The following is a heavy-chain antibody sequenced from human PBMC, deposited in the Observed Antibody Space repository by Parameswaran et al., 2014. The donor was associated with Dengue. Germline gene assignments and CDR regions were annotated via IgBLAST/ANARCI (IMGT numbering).Heavy chain of an antibody. V-gene: IGHV4-30-2*01. CDR2: MYHSGST. D-gene: IGHD5-18*01. Sequence: WIRQPPGKGLEWIGYMYHSGSTYYNPSLKSRATISVDRSKNQFSLSLSSVTAADTAVYFCARGWIHLWLAIDYWGQGALVTVSS. CDR3: ARGWIHLWLAIDY. J-gene: IGHJ4*02.